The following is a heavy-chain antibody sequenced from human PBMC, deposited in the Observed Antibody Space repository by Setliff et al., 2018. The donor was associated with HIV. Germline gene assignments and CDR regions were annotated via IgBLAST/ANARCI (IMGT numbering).Heavy chain of an antibody. Sequence: ASVKVSCKASGYTFTNYDINWVRQATGQGLEWMGWISGYNGDTHSTQRFQGRVTMTTDTSTNTAYMEVRSLRSDDTAVYYCARNSFPVGVTGTGPLFDYWGQGTLVTVSS. D-gene: IGHD6-19*01. CDR3: ARNSFPVGVTGTGPLFDY. J-gene: IGHJ4*02. CDR1: GYTFTNYD. V-gene: IGHV1-18*01. CDR2: ISGYNGDT.